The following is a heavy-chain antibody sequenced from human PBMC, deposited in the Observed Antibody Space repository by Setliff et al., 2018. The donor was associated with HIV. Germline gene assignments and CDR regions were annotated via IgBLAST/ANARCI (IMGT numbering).Heavy chain of an antibody. V-gene: IGHV3-21*01. D-gene: IGHD5-12*01. CDR3: ARVDSGYDLAYYYYMDV. Sequence: PGGSLRLSCADSGFTFRRHWMHWVRQAPGKGLVWVSSISSSGYMHYADSVKGRFTISRDNAKNSLYLQMNSLRAEDTAVYYCARVDSGYDLAYYYYMDVWGKGTAVTVSS. CDR1: GFTFRRHW. J-gene: IGHJ6*03. CDR2: ISSSGYM.